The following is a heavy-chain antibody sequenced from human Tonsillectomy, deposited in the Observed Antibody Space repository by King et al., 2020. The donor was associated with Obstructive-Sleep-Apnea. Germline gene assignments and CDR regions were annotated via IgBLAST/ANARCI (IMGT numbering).Heavy chain of an antibody. CDR3: ARDDGDYPDLYFDL. D-gene: IGHD4-17*01. Sequence: VQLVESGGGVVQPGRSLRLSCAASGFTFSSYGMHWVRQAPGKGLEWVALIWYDGSNKYYADSVKGRFTISRVNSKNTLYLQMNSLRAEDTAVYYCARDDGDYPDLYFDLWGRGTLVTVSS. V-gene: IGHV3-33*01. CDR2: IWYDGSNK. CDR1: GFTFSSYG. J-gene: IGHJ2*01.